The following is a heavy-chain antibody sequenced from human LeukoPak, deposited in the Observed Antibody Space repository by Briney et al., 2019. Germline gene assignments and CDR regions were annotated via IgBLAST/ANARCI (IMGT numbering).Heavy chain of an antibody. D-gene: IGHD1-26*01. J-gene: IGHJ3*02. CDR2: ISAYNGNT. CDR3: ARAFGSSGDDAFDI. Sequence: ASVKVSCKASGYTFTSYGITWVRQAPGSGLEWMGCISAYNGNTNYSHKFQGRVTMTTDTSTSTAYMELRSLRYDDTAVYYCARAFGSSGDDAFDIWGQGTMVTVSS. CDR1: GYTFTSYG. V-gene: IGHV1-18*01.